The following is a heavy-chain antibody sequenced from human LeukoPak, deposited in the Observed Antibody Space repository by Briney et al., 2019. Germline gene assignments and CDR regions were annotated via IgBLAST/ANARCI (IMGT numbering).Heavy chain of an antibody. V-gene: IGHV4-34*01. J-gene: IGHJ5*02. CDR3: AKHDYGDYVGGENWFDP. Sequence: SETLSLTCAVYGGSFSGYYWSWIRQPPGKGLEWIGSIYHSGSTYYNPSLKSRVTISVDTSKNQFSLKLSSVTAADTAVYYCAKHDYGDYVGGENWFDPWGQGTLVTVSS. CDR2: IYHSGST. D-gene: IGHD4-17*01. CDR1: GGSFSGYY.